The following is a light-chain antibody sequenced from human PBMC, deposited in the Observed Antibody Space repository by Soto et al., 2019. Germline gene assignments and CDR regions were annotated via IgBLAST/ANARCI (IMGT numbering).Light chain of an antibody. CDR2: AAS. Sequence: IQRTHSPASLSVSVGDRVTITCRASQYISSFLNWYQQKPGKAPKLLIYAASSLQSGVPSRFSGSGSGTDFTLTISSLQPEDFATYYCQQSYSTPRTCGQGTKVDI. V-gene: IGKV1-39*01. CDR1: QYISSF. CDR3: QQSYSTPRT. J-gene: IGKJ1*01.